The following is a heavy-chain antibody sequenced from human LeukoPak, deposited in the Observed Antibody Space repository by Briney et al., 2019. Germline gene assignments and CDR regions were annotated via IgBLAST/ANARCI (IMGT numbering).Heavy chain of an antibody. CDR3: ARGGEPLAANTLAY. J-gene: IGHJ4*02. CDR2: LYSDGNT. D-gene: IGHD1-14*01. V-gene: IGHV3-53*01. Sequence: GGSLRLSCAASGFTVITNDMTWVRQAPGKGLEWVSVLYSDGNTKYADSVQGRFTISRDNSKNTLYLEMNSLSPDDTAVYYCARGGEPLAANTLAYWGQGTLVTVSS. CDR1: GFTVITND.